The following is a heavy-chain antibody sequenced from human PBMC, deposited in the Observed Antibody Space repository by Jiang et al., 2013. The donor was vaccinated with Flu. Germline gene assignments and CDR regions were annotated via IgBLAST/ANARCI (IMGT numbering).Heavy chain of an antibody. CDR2: IYHSGST. J-gene: IGHJ6*02. CDR1: GGSISSSNW. V-gene: IGHV4-4*02. Sequence: GSGLVKPSGTLSLTCAVSGGSISSSNWWSWVRQPPGKGLEWIGEIYHSGSTNYNPSLKSRVTISVDKSKNQFSLKLSSVTAADTAVYYCASATTRPSYYDFWSGYSYGMDVVGPRDHGHRLL. CDR3: ASATTRPSYYDFWSGYSYGMDV. D-gene: IGHD3-3*01.